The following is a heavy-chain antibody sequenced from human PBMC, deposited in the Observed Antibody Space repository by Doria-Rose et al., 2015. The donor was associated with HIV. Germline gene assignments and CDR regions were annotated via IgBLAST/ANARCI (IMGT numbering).Heavy chain of an antibody. CDR2: MIAYDER. D-gene: IGHD6-13*01. CDR3: ARIKSSRWYHKYYFDF. J-gene: IGHJ4*02. CDR1: GVSLSSPGMG. Sequence: QVTLKESGPVLVKPTETLTPTCTVSGVSLSSPGMGVSWIRQPPGEALEWLANMIAYDERSYKTSLKSRLTISRGTSKSQVVLTMTDMDPVDTATYYCARIKSSRWYHKYYFDFWGQGTLVIVSA. V-gene: IGHV2-26*01.